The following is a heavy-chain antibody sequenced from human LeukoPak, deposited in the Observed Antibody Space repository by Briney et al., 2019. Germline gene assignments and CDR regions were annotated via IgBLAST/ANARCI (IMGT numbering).Heavy chain of an antibody. D-gene: IGHD6-13*01. CDR2: ISSSGGST. V-gene: IGHV3-23*01. CDR3: ANQQLVTFDY. CDR1: GFTFSSFA. J-gene: IGHJ4*02. Sequence: GGSLRLSCAASGFTFSSFAMTWVRQAPGKGLEWVSLISSSGGSTYYADSVKGRFTISRDNSKNTLYLQMNNLRAEDTAVYYCANQQLVTFDYWGQGTLVTVSS.